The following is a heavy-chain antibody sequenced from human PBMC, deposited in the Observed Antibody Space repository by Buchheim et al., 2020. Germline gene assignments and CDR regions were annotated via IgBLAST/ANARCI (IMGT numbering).Heavy chain of an antibody. CDR3: ARVSNAYYDFWSGYYLDY. CDR2: IYYSGST. D-gene: IGHD3-3*01. V-gene: IGHV4-59*01. CDR1: GGSISSYY. J-gene: IGHJ4*02. Sequence: QVQLQESGPGLVKPSETLSLTCTVSGGSISSYYWSWIRQPPGKGLEWIGYIYYSGSTNYNPSLKSRVTISVDPSKNQFSLKLSSVTAADTAVYYCARVSNAYYDFWSGYYLDYWGQGTL.